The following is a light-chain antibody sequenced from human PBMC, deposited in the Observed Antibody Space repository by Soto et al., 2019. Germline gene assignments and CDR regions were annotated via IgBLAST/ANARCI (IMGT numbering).Light chain of an antibody. CDR1: QGISNY. CDR2: GAF. J-gene: IGKJ2*01. Sequence: DIQMTQSPSSLSASVGDRVTITCRASQGISNYLAWYQQRPGQVPKLLIYGAFTLQSGVPARFSGSGSGTDFTLTISSLQPEDVATYYCQKYNSAPYAFGQGTKVEIK. CDR3: QKYNSAPYA. V-gene: IGKV1-27*01.